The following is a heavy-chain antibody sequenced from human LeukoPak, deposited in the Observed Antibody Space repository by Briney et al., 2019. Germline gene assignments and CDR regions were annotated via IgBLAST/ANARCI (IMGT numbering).Heavy chain of an antibody. CDR1: GYTFTGYY. CDR3: ARVDGYDLGWYYYMDV. D-gene: IGHD5-24*01. Sequence: ASVKVSCKASGYTFTGYYMHWVRQAPGQGLEWMGWINPNSGGTNYAQKFQGRVTMTRDTSISTAYMELSRLRSEDTAVYYCARVDGYDLGWYYYMDVWGKGTTVTVSS. V-gene: IGHV1-2*02. CDR2: INPNSGGT. J-gene: IGHJ6*03.